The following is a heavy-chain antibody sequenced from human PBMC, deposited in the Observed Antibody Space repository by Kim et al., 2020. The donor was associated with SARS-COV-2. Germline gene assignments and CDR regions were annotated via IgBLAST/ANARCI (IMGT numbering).Heavy chain of an antibody. V-gene: IGHV3-23*01. J-gene: IGHJ6*02. CDR2: IGGSGGRT. D-gene: IGHD3-22*01. Sequence: GGSLRLSCAASGFTFSSYAMSWVRQAPGKGLEWVSAIGGSGGRTFYADSVKGRFTISRDNSKNTLYVQMNSLRAEDTALYYCAKGTSSGYYLYYGMDVWGQGTTVTVSS. CDR3: AKGTSSGYYLYYGMDV. CDR1: GFTFSSYA.